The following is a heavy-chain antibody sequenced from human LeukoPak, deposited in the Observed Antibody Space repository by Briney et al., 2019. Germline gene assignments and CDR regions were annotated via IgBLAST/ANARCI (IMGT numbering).Heavy chain of an antibody. Sequence: SETLSLTCTVSGGSISSYYWSWIRQPPGKGLEWIGYIYYSGSTNYNPSLKSRVTISVDTSKNQFSLKLSSVTAADTAVYYCARGEQLAPYYYYGKDVWGQGTTVTVSS. J-gene: IGHJ6*02. CDR1: GGSISSYY. CDR3: ARGEQLAPYYYYGKDV. V-gene: IGHV4-59*08. CDR2: IYYSGST. D-gene: IGHD6-13*01.